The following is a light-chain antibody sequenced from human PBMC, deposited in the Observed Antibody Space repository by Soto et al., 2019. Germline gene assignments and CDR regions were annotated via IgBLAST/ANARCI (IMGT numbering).Light chain of an antibody. CDR2: GTF. J-gene: IGKJ1*01. CDR1: HHITPSY. Sequence: EAVLMQSPGTLSMSPGDRATLSCRASHHITPSYLAWYQQKPGQAPRLVIYGTFTRATGIPDRFSGSGSGTDFTLTISRLEPEDFAVDYCQQYCSSARTFGPRSKVDIK. CDR3: QQYCSSART. V-gene: IGKV3-20*01.